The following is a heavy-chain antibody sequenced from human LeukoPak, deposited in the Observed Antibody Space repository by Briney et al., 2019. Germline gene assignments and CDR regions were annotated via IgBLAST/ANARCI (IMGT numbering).Heavy chain of an antibody. CDR1: GGSISTYY. CDR3: ARGGVPGGFYGSFDY. Sequence: SESLSLTCTVSGGSISTYYWSWMRQPPGRGLEWIGYIHYSGSTNHNPSLQSRVTISVDTSKNQCSLKLNSVTAADTAVYYCARGGVPGGFYGSFDYWGQGTLV. D-gene: IGHD3-3*01. V-gene: IGHV4-59*01. J-gene: IGHJ4*02. CDR2: IHYSGST.